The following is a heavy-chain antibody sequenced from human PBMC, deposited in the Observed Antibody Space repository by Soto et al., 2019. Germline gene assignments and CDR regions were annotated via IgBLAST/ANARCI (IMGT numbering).Heavy chain of an antibody. CDR2: IYPGDSDT. D-gene: IGHD6-6*01. CDR1: GYSFTSYW. CDR3: AMYRSSSDYYYGMDV. J-gene: IGHJ6*02. V-gene: IGHV5-51*01. Sequence: GESLKISCKGSGYSFTSYWIGWVRQMPGKGLEWMGIIYPGDSDTRYSPSFQGQVTISADKSISTAYLQWSSLKASDTAMYYCAMYRSSSDYYYGMDVWGQGTTVTVSS.